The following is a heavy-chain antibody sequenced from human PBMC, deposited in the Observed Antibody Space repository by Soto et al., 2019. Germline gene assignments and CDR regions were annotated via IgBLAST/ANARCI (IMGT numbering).Heavy chain of an antibody. Sequence: SVKVSCKASGGTFSSYAISWVRQAPGQGLEWMGGIIPIFGTANYAQKFQGRVTITADESTSTAYMELSSLRSEDTAVYYCAITREMMVRGVIIGSAYFDYWGQGTLVTVSS. CDR1: GGTFSSYA. J-gene: IGHJ4*02. CDR3: AITREMMVRGVIIGSAYFDY. V-gene: IGHV1-69*13. CDR2: IIPIFGTA. D-gene: IGHD3-10*01.